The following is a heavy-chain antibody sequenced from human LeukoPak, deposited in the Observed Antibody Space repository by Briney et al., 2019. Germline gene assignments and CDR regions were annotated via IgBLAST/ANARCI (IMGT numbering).Heavy chain of an antibody. Sequence: GGSLRLSCAASGFTFSSYEMNWVRQAPGKGLEWISYISSSGSSISYADSVKGRFTISRDNAKNSLNLQMNSLRAEDTAVYYCARDLGYYDSSGYRDYWGQGTLVTVSS. V-gene: IGHV3-48*03. CDR2: ISSSGSSI. J-gene: IGHJ4*02. CDR1: GFTFSSYE. CDR3: ARDLGYYDSSGYRDY. D-gene: IGHD3-22*01.